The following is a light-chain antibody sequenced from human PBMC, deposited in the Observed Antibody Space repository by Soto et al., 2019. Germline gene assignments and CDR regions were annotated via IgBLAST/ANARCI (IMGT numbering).Light chain of an antibody. CDR3: QQYGSSLSIT. V-gene: IGKV3-20*01. J-gene: IGKJ5*01. CDR2: GPS. CDR1: QSVTSTH. Sequence: EIVLTQSPVTLSLSPGERATLSCRASQSVTSTHLAWYQQKPGQAPRLLIYGPSSRATGIPDRFSGSGSGTDFTLTISRLEPEDFAMYYCQQYGSSLSITFGQGTRLEIK.